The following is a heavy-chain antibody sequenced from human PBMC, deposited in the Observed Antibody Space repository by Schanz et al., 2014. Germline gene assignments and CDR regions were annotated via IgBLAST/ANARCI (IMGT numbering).Heavy chain of an antibody. D-gene: IGHD2-2*01. CDR3: AKVAPAATYLDY. V-gene: IGHV1-69*02. Sequence: QVQLVQSGAEVKKPGSSVKVSCKASRSTFSSYTISWVRQARGQGLEWVGRFIPILDVGNYAQQFQGRVTMTRDTSTSTVYMELSSLRSEDTAVYYCAKVAPAATYLDYWGQGTLVTVSS. J-gene: IGHJ4*02. CDR2: FIPILDVG. CDR1: RSTFSSYT.